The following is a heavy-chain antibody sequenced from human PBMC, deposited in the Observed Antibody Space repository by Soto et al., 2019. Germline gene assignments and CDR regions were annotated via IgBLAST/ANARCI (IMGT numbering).Heavy chain of an antibody. CDR3: ARRPRIFVGDTDYYYYGMDV. CDR2: ISAYNGNT. V-gene: IGHV1-18*01. Sequence: ASVKVSCEASGYTFTSYGISWVRQAPGQGLEWMGWISAYNGNTNYAQKLQGRVTMTTDTSTSTAYMELRSLRSDDTAVYYCARRPRIFVGDTDYYYYGMDVWGQGTTVTVSS. CDR1: GYTFTSYG. J-gene: IGHJ6*02. D-gene: IGHD3-16*01.